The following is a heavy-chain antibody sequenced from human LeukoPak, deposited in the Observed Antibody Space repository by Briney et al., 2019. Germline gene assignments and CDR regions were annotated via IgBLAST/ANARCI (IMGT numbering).Heavy chain of an antibody. CDR3: ARQAYGSHFDAFDI. V-gene: IGHV5-51*01. CDR1: GYRFTTDY. CDR2: IYPDDSET. D-gene: IGHD3-22*01. Sequence: GESLKISCQASGYRFTTDYIGWVRQMPGKGLEWTGIIYPDDSETNYSPSFQGQVSMSVDKSITTAYLQWSSLKASDTAIYYCARQAYGSHFDAFDIWGQGTMVTVSS. J-gene: IGHJ3*02.